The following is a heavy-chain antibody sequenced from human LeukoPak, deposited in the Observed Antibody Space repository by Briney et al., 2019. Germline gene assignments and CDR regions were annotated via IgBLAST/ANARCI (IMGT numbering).Heavy chain of an antibody. CDR2: IRYDGSNK. J-gene: IGHJ4*02. CDR1: GFTFSSYG. CDR3: ARDPSRYFDWTFFDY. V-gene: IGHV3-33*01. D-gene: IGHD3-9*01. Sequence: GGSLRLSCAASGFTFSSYGMHWVRQAPGKGLEWVAVIRYDGSNKYYADSVKGRFTISRDNSKNTLYLQMNSLRAEDTAVYYCARDPSRYFDWTFFDYWGQGTLVTVSS.